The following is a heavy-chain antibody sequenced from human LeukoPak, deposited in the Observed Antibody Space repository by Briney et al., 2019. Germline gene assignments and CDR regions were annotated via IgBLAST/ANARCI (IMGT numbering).Heavy chain of an antibody. CDR2: INPAGSET. V-gene: IGHV3-7*01. CDR3: ARFGYVAAVDV. Sequence: PGGSLRLSCAASGFTFSDYYMSWIRQAPGKGLEWVANINPAGSETYYVDPVKGRFSISRDNAKNLVYLQMNSLRAEDTAVYHCARFGYVAAVDVWGQGTPVTVSS. J-gene: IGHJ4*02. CDR1: GFTFSDYY. D-gene: IGHD2-15*01.